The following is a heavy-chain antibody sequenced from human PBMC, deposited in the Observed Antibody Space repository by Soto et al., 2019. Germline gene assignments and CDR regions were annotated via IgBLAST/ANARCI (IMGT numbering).Heavy chain of an antibody. V-gene: IGHV3-30*19. CDR3: ARWGTTGGLDV. J-gene: IGHJ4*02. CDR2: TSYDGSNK. Sequence: QVQLVESGGGVVQPGTSLRLSCVVSGFTFRSYVIHWVRQAPGKGLEWVALTSYDGSNKYYDDSVKGRFTISRDNSMNTVDLQLDSLRLADTALYDCARWGTTGGLDVWGQGTLVSVSS. CDR1: GFTFRSYV. D-gene: IGHD3-16*01.